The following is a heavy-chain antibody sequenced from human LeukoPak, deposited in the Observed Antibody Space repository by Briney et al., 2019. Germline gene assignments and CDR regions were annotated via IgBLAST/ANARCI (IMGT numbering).Heavy chain of an antibody. CDR2: IDDSGNT. Sequence: SEALSLTCTVSGGSISRYYWSWIRRPPGKGLEWIGYIDDSGNTNYNPSLKSQVTISVDKSKNQFSLKLSFVTAADTAMYYCARSDYHNSGSHTVFDAFDIWGQGTRVTVSS. CDR3: ARSDYHNSGSHTVFDAFDI. J-gene: IGHJ3*02. D-gene: IGHD3-10*01. CDR1: GGSISRYY. V-gene: IGHV4-59*01.